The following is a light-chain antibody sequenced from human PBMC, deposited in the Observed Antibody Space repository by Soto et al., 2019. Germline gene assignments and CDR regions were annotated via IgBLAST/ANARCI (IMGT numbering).Light chain of an antibody. V-gene: IGLV2-14*01. J-gene: IGLJ3*02. CDR1: SSDVGGYNY. Sequence: HSALTQPASVSGSPGQSITISCTGTSSDVGGYNYVSWYQQFPGKAPKVMIYEVSNRPSGVSNRFSGSKSGNTASLAISGLQAEDEADYYCSSYTSSSTWVFGGGTKLTVL. CDR3: SSYTSSSTWV. CDR2: EVS.